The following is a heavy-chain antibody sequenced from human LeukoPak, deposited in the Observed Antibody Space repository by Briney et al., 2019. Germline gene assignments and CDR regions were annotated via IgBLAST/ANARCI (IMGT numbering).Heavy chain of an antibody. D-gene: IGHD3-3*01. CDR3: ARGRVLRFLEWSSPCDY. J-gene: IGHJ4*02. CDR2: MNPNSGNT. CDR1: GYTFTSYD. V-gene: IGHV1-8*01. Sequence: GASVKVSCKASGYTFTSYDINWVRQATGQGLEWMGWMNPNSGNTGYAQKFQGRVTMTRNTSISTAYMELSSLRSEDTAVYYCARGRVLRFLEWSSPCDYWGQGTLVTVSS.